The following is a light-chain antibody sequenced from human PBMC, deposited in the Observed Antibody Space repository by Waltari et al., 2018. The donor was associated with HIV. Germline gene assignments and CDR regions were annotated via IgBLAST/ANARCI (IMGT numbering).Light chain of an antibody. CDR3: QSYDSSLSGSV. Sequence: QSVLTQPPSVSGAPGQRVTISCPGSSSNLGAGYDVPWYQQLPGTAPKPLIYGNSNRPSGVPDRFSGSKSGTSASLAITGLQAEDEADYYCQSYDSSLSGSVFGGGTKLTVL. J-gene: IGLJ3*02. CDR2: GNS. V-gene: IGLV1-40*01. CDR1: SSNLGAGYD.